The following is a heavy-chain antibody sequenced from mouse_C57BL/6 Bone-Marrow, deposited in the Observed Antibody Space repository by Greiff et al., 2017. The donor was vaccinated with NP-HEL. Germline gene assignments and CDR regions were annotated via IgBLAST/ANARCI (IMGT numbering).Heavy chain of an antibody. V-gene: IGHV1-47*01. CDR1: GYTFTTYP. Sequence: VQLQESGAELVKPGASVKMSCKASGYTFTTYPIEWMKQNHGKSLEWIGNFHPYNDDTKYNEKFKGKATLTVEKSSSTVYLELSRLTSDDSAVYDCARLWYYGSRSFAYWGQGTLVTVSA. J-gene: IGHJ3*01. CDR3: ARLWYYGSRSFAY. CDR2: FHPYNDDT. D-gene: IGHD1-1*01.